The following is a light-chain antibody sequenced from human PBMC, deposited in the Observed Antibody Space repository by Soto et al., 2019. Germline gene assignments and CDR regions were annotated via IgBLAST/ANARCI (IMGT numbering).Light chain of an antibody. Sequence: EIVLTQSPGTLSLSPGERATLSCRAIQTLSNSFIAWYQQKPGQAPRLLIYGASSRATGIPDRFSGSGSGTDFTLTISRLEPEDFAVYFCQRYGSSPLITFGQGTRLEIK. CDR3: QRYGSSPLIT. J-gene: IGKJ5*01. V-gene: IGKV3-20*01. CDR2: GAS. CDR1: QTLSNSF.